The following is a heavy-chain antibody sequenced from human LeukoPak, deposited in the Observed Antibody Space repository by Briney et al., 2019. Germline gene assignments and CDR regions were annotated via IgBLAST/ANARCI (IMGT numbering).Heavy chain of an antibody. Sequence: SETLSLTCSVSGASISSYYWSWIRQPPGKGLEWIGYIYYSGSTNYNPSLKSRVTISVDTSKNQFSLKLSSVTATDTAVYYCAAGSYYDFWSGYAHDAFGIWGQGTMVTVSS. CDR3: AAGSYYDFWSGYAHDAFGI. J-gene: IGHJ3*02. CDR1: GASISSYY. CDR2: IYYSGST. V-gene: IGHV4-59*08. D-gene: IGHD3-3*01.